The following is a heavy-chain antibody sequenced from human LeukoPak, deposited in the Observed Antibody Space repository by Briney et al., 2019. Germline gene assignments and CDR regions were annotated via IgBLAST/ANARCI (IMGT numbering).Heavy chain of an antibody. CDR1: GFKFDDYS. J-gene: IGHJ4*02. V-gene: IGHV3-43*01. CDR2: ISWDDIST. D-gene: IGHD3-22*01. Sequence: GGSLRLSCAASGFKFDDYSMHWVRQPPGKGLEWVSLISWDDISTFYADSVKGRFTISRDNSKSSLYLQMNSLRTEDTAFYYCARAAYDSSGYLEYWGQGTLVSVSS. CDR3: ARAAYDSSGYLEY.